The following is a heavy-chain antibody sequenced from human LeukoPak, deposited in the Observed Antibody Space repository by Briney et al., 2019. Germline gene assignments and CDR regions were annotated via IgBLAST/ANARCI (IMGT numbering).Heavy chain of an antibody. CDR1: GGSFSGYY. Sequence: PSETLSLTCAVYGGSFSGYYWSWIRQPPGKGLEWIGEINHSGSTNYNPSLKSRVTISVDTSKNQFSLKLSSVTAADTAVYYCAWSQPTVTTFRIFDPWGQGTLVTVSS. CDR2: INHSGST. J-gene: IGHJ5*02. D-gene: IGHD4-17*01. CDR3: AWSQPTVTTFRIFDP. V-gene: IGHV4-34*01.